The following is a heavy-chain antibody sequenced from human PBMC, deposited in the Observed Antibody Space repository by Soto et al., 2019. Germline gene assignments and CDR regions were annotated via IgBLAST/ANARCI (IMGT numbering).Heavy chain of an antibody. Sequence: SETLSLTCAVSGYSISSGYYWGWIRQPPGKGLEWIASIYHSGTTYFNPSLKSRVTISVDTSKNQFSLKLSSVTAADTAVYYCARGAATVTPGWFDPWGQGTLVTVSS. J-gene: IGHJ5*02. CDR1: GYSISSGYY. CDR2: IYHSGTT. V-gene: IGHV4-38-2*01. D-gene: IGHD4-17*01. CDR3: ARGAATVTPGWFDP.